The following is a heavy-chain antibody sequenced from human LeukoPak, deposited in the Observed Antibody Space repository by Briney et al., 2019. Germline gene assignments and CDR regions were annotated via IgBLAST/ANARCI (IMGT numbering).Heavy chain of an antibody. CDR2: ISYDGSNK. V-gene: IGHV3-30*18. CDR3: AKPGGDLQYFDY. D-gene: IGHD2-21*02. CDR1: GFTFSSYG. J-gene: IGHJ4*02. Sequence: PGGSLRLSCAASGFTFSSYGMHWVRQAPGKGLEWVAVISYDGSNKYYADSVKGRFTISRDYSKNTLYQQMNSLRAEDTAVYYCAKPGGDLQYFDYWGQGALVTVSS.